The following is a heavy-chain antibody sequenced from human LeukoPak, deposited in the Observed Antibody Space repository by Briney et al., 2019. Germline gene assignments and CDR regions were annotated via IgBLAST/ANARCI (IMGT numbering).Heavy chain of an antibody. CDR1: GGSISSYY. Sequence: SETLSLTGTVSGGSISSYYWSWIRQPPGKGLEWIAYIYYSGSTNYNPSLKSRVTISVDTSRNQFSLKLRSVTAADTALYYCARLHTAMLYFDYWGQGTLATVSP. J-gene: IGHJ4*02. CDR2: IYYSGST. CDR3: ARLHTAMLYFDY. V-gene: IGHV4-59*08. D-gene: IGHD5-18*01.